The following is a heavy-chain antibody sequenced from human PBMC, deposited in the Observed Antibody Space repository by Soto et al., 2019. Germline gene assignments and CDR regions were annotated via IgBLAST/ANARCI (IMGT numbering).Heavy chain of an antibody. J-gene: IGHJ4*02. CDR2: IVVGSGNT. D-gene: IGHD1-7*01. CDR1: GFTFTSPA. CDR3: AADPAGLELPHY. V-gene: IGHV1-58*02. Sequence: SVKVSCKASGFTFTSPAMQWVRQARGQRLEWIGWIVVGSGNTNYAQKFQERVTITRDMSTSTAYMELSSLRSEDTAVYYCAADPAGLELPHYWGQGTLVTVSS.